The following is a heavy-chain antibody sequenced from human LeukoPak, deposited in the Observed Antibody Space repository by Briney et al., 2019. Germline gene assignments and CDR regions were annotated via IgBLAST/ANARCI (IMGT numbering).Heavy chain of an antibody. CDR2: INPNSGGT. Sequence: ASVKVSCKASGYTFTGYYMHWVRQAPGQGLEWMGWINPNSGGTNYAQKFQGRVTVTRDTSISTAYMELSRLRSDDTAVYYCAREDTAMVTLDYWGQGTLVTVSS. CDR3: AREDTAMVTLDY. V-gene: IGHV1-2*02. D-gene: IGHD5-18*01. CDR1: GYTFTGYY. J-gene: IGHJ4*02.